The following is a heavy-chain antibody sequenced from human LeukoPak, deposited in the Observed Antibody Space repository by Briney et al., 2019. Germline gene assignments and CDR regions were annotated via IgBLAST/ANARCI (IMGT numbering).Heavy chain of an antibody. V-gene: IGHV3-30*02. CDR2: IRYDGSNK. CDR1: GFTFSSYG. D-gene: IGHD3-22*01. Sequence: GGSLRLSCAASGFTFSSYGMHWVRQAPGKGLEWVAFIRYDGSNKYYADSVKGRFTISRDNSKNTLYLQMNSLRAEDTAVYYCAKDSDYYDSSGYPDRWGQGTLVTVSS. J-gene: IGHJ4*02. CDR3: AKDSDYYDSSGYPDR.